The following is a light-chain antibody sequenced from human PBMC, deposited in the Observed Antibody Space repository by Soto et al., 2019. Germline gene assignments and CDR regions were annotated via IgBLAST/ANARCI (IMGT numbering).Light chain of an antibody. Sequence: IQISQSPSSLSAFVLDRVTIICRASQDISNYLAWFQQKPGKAPKSLIYAVSSLQSGVPSRFSGSRSGTDFTLTISSLQPEDSATYYCQQYKDYPITFGQGTRLEIK. J-gene: IGKJ5*01. V-gene: IGKV1-16*01. CDR2: AVS. CDR3: QQYKDYPIT. CDR1: QDISNY.